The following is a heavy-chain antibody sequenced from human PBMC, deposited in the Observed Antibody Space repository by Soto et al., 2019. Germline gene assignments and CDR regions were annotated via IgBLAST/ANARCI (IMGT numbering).Heavy chain of an antibody. V-gene: IGHV3-11*01. CDR2: ISSRSSTI. CDR1: GFTFSDYY. CDR3: ASGTNGAFFVY. Sequence: GGSLRLSCAASGFTFSDYYMSWIHQAPGKGLEWVSYISSRSSTIFYADSVKGRFTISRDNVKNSLYLQMNSLRAEDTAVYYCASGTNGAFFVYWGQGILVTVSS. J-gene: IGHJ4*02. D-gene: IGHD2-8*01.